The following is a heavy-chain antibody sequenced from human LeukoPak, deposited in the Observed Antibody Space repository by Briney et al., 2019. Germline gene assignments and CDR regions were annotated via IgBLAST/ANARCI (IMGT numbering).Heavy chain of an antibody. CDR3: AKSDCSAIFCYVLDF. CDR2: ISGNGDST. Sequence: GGSLRLSCAASGFTFKNFAMNWVRQAPGKGLEWVSTISGNGDSTYYADSVKGRFTISRDNSRNTLYLQMNSLRAEDTAVYYCAKSDCSAIFCYVLDFWGQGTLVTASS. V-gene: IGHV3-23*01. J-gene: IGHJ4*02. CDR1: GFTFKNFA. D-gene: IGHD2-15*01.